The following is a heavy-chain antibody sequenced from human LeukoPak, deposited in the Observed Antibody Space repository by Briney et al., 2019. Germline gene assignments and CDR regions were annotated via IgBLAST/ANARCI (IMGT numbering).Heavy chain of an antibody. Sequence: PGGSLRLSCAASGFTFSSYAMSWVRQAPGKGLEWVGRIKSKTDGGTTDYAAPVKGRFTISRDDSKNTLYLQMNSLKTEDTAVYYCTTGPWVIVVVIHYWGQGTLVTVSS. CDR2: IKSKTDGGTT. D-gene: IGHD3-22*01. V-gene: IGHV3-15*01. CDR1: GFTFSSYA. J-gene: IGHJ4*02. CDR3: TTGPWVIVVVIHY.